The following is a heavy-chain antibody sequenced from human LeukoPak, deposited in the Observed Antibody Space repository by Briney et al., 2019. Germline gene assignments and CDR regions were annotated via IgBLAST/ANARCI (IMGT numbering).Heavy chain of an antibody. CDR3: AKYVLQNWFDP. Sequence: PGGSLRLSCVASGFNFSPLAMNWVRQAPGKGLEWVSAISGSGGSTYYADSAKGRFTISRDNSKNTLYLQMNSLRAEDTAVYYCAKYVLQNWFDPWGQGTLVTVSS. CDR1: GFNFSPLA. CDR2: ISGSGGST. D-gene: IGHD4-11*01. J-gene: IGHJ5*02. V-gene: IGHV3-23*01.